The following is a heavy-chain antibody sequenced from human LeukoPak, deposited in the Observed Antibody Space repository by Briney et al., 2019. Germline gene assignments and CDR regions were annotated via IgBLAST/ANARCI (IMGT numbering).Heavy chain of an antibody. CDR1: VFTFSNSA. CDR2: TTGSGGST. CDR3: AKDLVRGADC. J-gene: IGHJ4*02. Sequence: PGGSLRLSCEASVFTFSNSAMSWVRQAPGKGLEWGSATTGSGGSTFYADSVRGRFIISRDNSKNTLYLQMNSLRAEDTAMYYCAKDLVRGADCWGQGTLVTVPS. V-gene: IGHV3-23*01. D-gene: IGHD3-10*01.